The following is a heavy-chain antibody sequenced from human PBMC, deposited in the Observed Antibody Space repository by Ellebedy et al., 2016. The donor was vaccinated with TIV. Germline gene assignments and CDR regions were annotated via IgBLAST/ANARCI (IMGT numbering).Heavy chain of an antibody. J-gene: IGHJ5*01. Sequence: GGSLRLSCAASGFSFRSYWMSWVRQAPGKGLEWVANIYQDGSDQYYADSVTGRFTISRDNAKNSLYLHLSSLKAEDTAVYFCARRGSYGDYAVQVDNRLDFWGQGTLVTVSS. CDR1: GFSFRSYW. V-gene: IGHV3-7*01. D-gene: IGHD4-17*01. CDR3: ARRGSYGDYAVQVDNRLDF. CDR2: IYQDGSDQ.